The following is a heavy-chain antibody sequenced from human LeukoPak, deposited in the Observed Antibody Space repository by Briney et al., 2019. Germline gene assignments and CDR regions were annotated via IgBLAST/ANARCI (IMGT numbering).Heavy chain of an antibody. CDR3: ARGLREVRYCSGGSCYSLYYLDY. CDR2: INHSGST. J-gene: IGHJ4*02. Sequence: SETLSLTCAVYGGSFSGYYWSWIRQPPGKGLEWIGEINHSGSTNYNPSLKSRVTISVDTSKNQFSLKLSSVTAADTAVYYCARGLREVRYCSGGSCYSLYYLDYWGQGTLVTVSS. D-gene: IGHD2-15*01. V-gene: IGHV4-34*01. CDR1: GGSFSGYY.